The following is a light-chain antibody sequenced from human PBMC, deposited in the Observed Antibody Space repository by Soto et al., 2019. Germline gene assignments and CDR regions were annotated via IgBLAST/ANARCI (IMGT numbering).Light chain of an antibody. Sequence: EIVMTQSPATLSVSPGERATLSCRASQSVSSKLVWYQQKPGQAPRLLISGASTRATGISARFSGSGSGTEFTLTISSLQSEDFAVYYCQQYNNWPRTFGQGTKVEIK. CDR2: GAS. CDR1: QSVSSK. CDR3: QQYNNWPRT. V-gene: IGKV3-15*01. J-gene: IGKJ1*01.